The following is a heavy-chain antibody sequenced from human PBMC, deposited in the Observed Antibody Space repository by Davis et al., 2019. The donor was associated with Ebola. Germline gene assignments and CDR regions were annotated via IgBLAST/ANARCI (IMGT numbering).Heavy chain of an antibody. Sequence: SETLSLTCTVSGGSISSYYWSWIRQPPGKGLEWIGYIYYSGSTNYNPSLKSRVTISVDTSKNQFSLKLSSVTAADTAVYYCAREGPGYDIRDNWFDPRGQGTLVTVSS. J-gene: IGHJ5*02. CDR1: GGSISSYY. V-gene: IGHV4-59*01. D-gene: IGHD3-9*01. CDR2: IYYSGST. CDR3: AREGPGYDIRDNWFDP.